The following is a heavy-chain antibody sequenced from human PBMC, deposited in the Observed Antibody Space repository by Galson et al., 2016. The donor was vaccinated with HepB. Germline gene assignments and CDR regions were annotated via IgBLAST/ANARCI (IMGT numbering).Heavy chain of an antibody. Sequence: CAISGDSVSSNTAAWNWIRQSPSRGLEWLGRTHYRSKWNTDYAISMKTRMTINVDASRNQFSLQLDSVTPEDAAVYYCARDPKFQIYCPSTSDCYSQAFFFDIWGQGTVVSVSS. D-gene: IGHD2-15*01. J-gene: IGHJ4*02. CDR3: ARDPKFQIYCPSTSDCYSQAFFFDI. CDR1: GDSVSSNTAA. CDR2: THYRSKWNT. V-gene: IGHV6-1*01.